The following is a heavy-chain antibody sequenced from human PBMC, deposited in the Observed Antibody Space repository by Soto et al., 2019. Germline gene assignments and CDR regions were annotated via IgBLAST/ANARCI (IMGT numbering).Heavy chain of an antibody. CDR3: ARGSADGYYESGIDGTYAFGI. CDR2: IIPIFNTT. J-gene: IGHJ3*02. Sequence: QVPLVQSGAEVKKPGSSVKVSCKTSGGTLNSYAISWVRQAPGQGLEWLGGIIPIFNTTNYAHKSQGRVTITADESTSTAYMEMRSLTSEDTAVYYCARGSADGYYESGIDGTYAFGIWGQGTMVTVSS. D-gene: IGHD3-10*01. CDR1: GGTLNSYA. V-gene: IGHV1-69*01.